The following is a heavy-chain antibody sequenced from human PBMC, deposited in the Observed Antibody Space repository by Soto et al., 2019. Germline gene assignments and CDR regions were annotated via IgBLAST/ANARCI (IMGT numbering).Heavy chain of an antibody. CDR1: GGSFSGYY. CDR2: INHSGST. D-gene: IGHD2-21*01. J-gene: IGHJ4*02. CDR3: ASAYIPGLFAY. V-gene: IGHV4-34*01. Sequence: QVQLQQWGAGLLKPSETLSLTCAVYGGSFSGYYWTWIRQPPGTGLEWMGEINHSGSTTYNPSLKSRVTISVPPSKNLFSLTLTSVTAADTAVSYCASAYIPGLFAYWGQGTLVTLSS.